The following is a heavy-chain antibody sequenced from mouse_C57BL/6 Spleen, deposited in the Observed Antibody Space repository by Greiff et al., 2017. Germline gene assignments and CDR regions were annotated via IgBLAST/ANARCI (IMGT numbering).Heavy chain of an antibody. CDR1: GYTFTSYW. D-gene: IGHD1-1*01. V-gene: IGHV1-50*01. CDR2: IDPSDSYT. J-gene: IGHJ2*01. Sequence: QVQLQQPGAELVKPGASVKLSCKASGYTFTSYWMQWVKQRPGQGLEWIGEIDPSDSYTNYNQKFKGKATLTVDTSSSTAYMQLSSLTSEDSAVYYCARGDPITTVVGGYWGKGTTLTVSS. CDR3: ARGDPITTVVGGY.